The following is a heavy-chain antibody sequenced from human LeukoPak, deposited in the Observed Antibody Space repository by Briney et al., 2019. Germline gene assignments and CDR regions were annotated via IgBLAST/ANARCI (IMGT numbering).Heavy chain of an antibody. Sequence: SETLSLTCAVYGGSFSGYYWSWIRQPPGKGLEWIGEINHSGSTNYNPSLKSRATISVDTSKNQFSLKLSSVTAADTAVYYCARRVLNYYDSSGPEYYFDYWGQGTLVTVSS. CDR1: GGSFSGYY. V-gene: IGHV4-34*01. J-gene: IGHJ4*02. CDR2: INHSGST. D-gene: IGHD3-22*01. CDR3: ARRVLNYYDSSGPEYYFDY.